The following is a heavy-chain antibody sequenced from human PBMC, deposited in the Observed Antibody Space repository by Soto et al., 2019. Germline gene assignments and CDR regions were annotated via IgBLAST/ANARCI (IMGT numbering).Heavy chain of an antibody. D-gene: IGHD3-10*01. CDR2: VYHSAST. CDR3: ARGDIIRGAAIAS. CDR1: GDSISSSFS. V-gene: IGHV4-30-2*01. Sequence: QVQLQASASGLVKPLETLSLTCLVSGDSISSSFSWHWVRRPPGEGLEWLGYVYHSASTPYNPSLGGRITRAVDSSKNMFSLKLSDVTAADTAVYYCARGDIIRGAAIASCGQGTLVSVSS. J-gene: IGHJ4*02.